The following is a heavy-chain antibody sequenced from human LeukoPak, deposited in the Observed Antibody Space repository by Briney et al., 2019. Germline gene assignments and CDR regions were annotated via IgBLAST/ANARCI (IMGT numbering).Heavy chain of an antibody. Sequence: PSETLSLTCAVYGGSFSGYYWSWIRQPPGKGLEWIGEINHSGSTNYNPSLKSRVTISVDTSKNQFSLKLSSVTAADTAVYYCARDKVWFGSDAFDIWGQGTMVTVSS. D-gene: IGHD3-10*01. CDR1: GGSFSGYY. J-gene: IGHJ3*02. V-gene: IGHV4-34*01. CDR2: INHSGST. CDR3: ARDKVWFGSDAFDI.